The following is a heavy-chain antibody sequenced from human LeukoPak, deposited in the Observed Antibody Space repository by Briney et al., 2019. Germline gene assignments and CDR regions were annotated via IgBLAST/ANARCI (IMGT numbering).Heavy chain of an antibody. J-gene: IGHJ4*02. CDR3: TTDLGLTMIRGVIVY. V-gene: IGHV3-15*01. CDR2: IKSKGDGETT. CDR1: GFTFTNAW. D-gene: IGHD3-10*01. Sequence: PGGSLRLSCAASGFTFTNAWMTWVRQAPGKGLEWVGRIKSKGDGETTDYAAFVKGRFSMSRDDSKATMYLQMYSLEAEDTAVYYCTTDLGLTMIRGVIVYWGQGALVTVSS.